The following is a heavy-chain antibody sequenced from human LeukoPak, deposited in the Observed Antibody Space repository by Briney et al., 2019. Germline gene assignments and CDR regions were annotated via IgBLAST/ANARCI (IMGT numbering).Heavy chain of an antibody. CDR2: INHSGST. J-gene: IGHJ4*02. CDR3: ARDGPLAAAYFDY. D-gene: IGHD6-25*01. V-gene: IGHV4-34*01. CDR1: GGSFSGYY. Sequence: PSETLSLTCAVYGGSFSGYYWSWIRQPPGKGLEWIGEINHSGSTNYNPSLKSRVTISVDTSKNQFSLKLSSVTAADTAVYYCARDGPLAAAYFDYWGQGTLVTVSS.